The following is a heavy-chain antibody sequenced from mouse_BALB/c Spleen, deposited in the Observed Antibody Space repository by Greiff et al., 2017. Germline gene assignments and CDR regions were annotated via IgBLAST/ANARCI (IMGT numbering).Heavy chain of an antibody. V-gene: IGHV1-4*01. CDR2: INPSSGYT. CDR1: GYTFTSYT. J-gene: IGHJ2*01. Sequence: VKLQESGAELARPGASVKMSCKASGYTFTSYTMHWVQQRPGQGLEWIGYINPSSGYTNYNQKFKDKATLTADKSSSTAYMQLSSLTSEDSAVYYCARYPLYGYGGFDYWGQGTTLTVSS. CDR3: ARYPLYGYGGFDY. D-gene: IGHD1-2*01.